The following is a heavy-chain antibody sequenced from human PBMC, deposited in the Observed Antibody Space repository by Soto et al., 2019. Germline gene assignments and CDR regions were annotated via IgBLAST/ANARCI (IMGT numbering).Heavy chain of an antibody. D-gene: IGHD3-22*01. CDR1: GGSISSGGYY. CDR3: ARVTRSYYYDSSGYYESPFDY. Sequence: QVQLQESGPGLVKPSQTLSLTCTVSGGSISSGGYYWSWIRQHPGKGLEWIGYIYYSGSTYYNPSLRSRVTRSLDRSKNQLSRKLSCVTAAESALYYCARVTRSYYYDSSGYYESPFDYWCQGTLVTASS. CDR2: IYYSGST. V-gene: IGHV4-31*03. J-gene: IGHJ4*02.